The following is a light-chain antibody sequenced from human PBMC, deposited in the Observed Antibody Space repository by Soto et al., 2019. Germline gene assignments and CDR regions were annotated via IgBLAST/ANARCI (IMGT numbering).Light chain of an antibody. J-gene: IGKJ1*01. CDR1: QSVSSS. CDR2: GAS. V-gene: IGKV3-20*01. CDR3: QQYGSSGT. Sequence: EIVLTQSPANLSLSPGERAALSYRASQSVSSSLAWYQQKPGQAPRLLIYGASSRATGIPDRFSGSGSGTDFTLTISRLEPEDFAVYYCQQYGSSGTFGQGTKVDIK.